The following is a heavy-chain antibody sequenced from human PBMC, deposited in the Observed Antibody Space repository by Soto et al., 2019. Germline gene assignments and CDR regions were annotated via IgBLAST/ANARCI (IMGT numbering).Heavy chain of an antibody. CDR2: IYHTGTT. Sequence: SETLSLTGAVSGDSISSGYHSAWIRQSPGKGLEWVASIYHTGTTYYNPSLTSRVNISVDTSRNQFSLKVSSVTAPDSAVYYCARTDTVGNYPYSGQGTLVT. V-gene: IGHV4-38-2*01. J-gene: IGHJ4*02. CDR3: ARTDTVGNYPY. CDR1: GDSISSGYH. D-gene: IGHD2-15*01.